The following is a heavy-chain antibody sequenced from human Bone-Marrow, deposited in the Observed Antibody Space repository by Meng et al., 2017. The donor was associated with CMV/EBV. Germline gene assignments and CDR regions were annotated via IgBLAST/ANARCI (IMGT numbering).Heavy chain of an antibody. CDR2: IIPIFCTA. CDR3: TKGGEDGSGSYRHYYYYYGMDV. D-gene: IGHD3-10*01. CDR1: GGTFSSYA. V-gene: IGHV1-69*05. J-gene: IGHJ6*02. Sequence: SVKVSCKASGGTFSSYAISWVRQAPGQGLEWMGGIIPIFCTANYAQKFKGRVTITTDEPTSTAYMELSSRRSEDTAVYYCTKGGEDGSGSYRHYYYYYGMDVWGQGPTVTVSS.